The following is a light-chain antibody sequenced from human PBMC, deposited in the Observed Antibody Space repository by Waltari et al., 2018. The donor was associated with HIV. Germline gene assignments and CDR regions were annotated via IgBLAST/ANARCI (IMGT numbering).Light chain of an antibody. J-gene: IGLJ2*01. Sequence: QSALAQSPSASGFPGQAVTISCTGTSSDIGSYDYVSWYQQHPGKAPKLMIYDVYKRPSGIPDRFSGSKSGNTTSLTVSGLQAEDEANYYCSSYAGSTNRVVFGGGTFLTVL. CDR1: SSDIGSYDY. V-gene: IGLV2-8*01. CDR2: DVY. CDR3: SSYAGSTNRVV.